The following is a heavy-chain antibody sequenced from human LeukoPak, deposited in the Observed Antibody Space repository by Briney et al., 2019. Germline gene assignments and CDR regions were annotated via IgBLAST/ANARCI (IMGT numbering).Heavy chain of an antibody. J-gene: IGHJ4*02. CDR3: ARGPTARLGDY. CDR2: ISSSSYI. V-gene: IGHV3-21*01. Sequence: PGGSLRLSCAASGFTFSSYSMNWVRQAPGKGLEWVSSISSSSYIYYADSVKGRFTISRDNAKNSLYLQMNSLRAEDTAVYYCARGPTARLGDYWGQGTLVTVSS. D-gene: IGHD6-6*01. CDR1: GFTFSSYS.